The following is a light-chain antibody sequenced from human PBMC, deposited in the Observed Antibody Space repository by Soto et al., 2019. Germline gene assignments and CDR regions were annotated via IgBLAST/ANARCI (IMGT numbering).Light chain of an antibody. V-gene: IGKV3D-11*01. Sequence: LAKRERVTLSCMARQGLXSYFAWDQQRPGQAPRLLXDGAAVRATGSPPRLSGSGSATDFPLTISSLDPEYFAVYYFQQCGNWTNPFGQGTQVDIK. CDR2: GAA. CDR3: QQCGNWTNP. J-gene: IGKJ5*01. CDR1: QGLXSY.